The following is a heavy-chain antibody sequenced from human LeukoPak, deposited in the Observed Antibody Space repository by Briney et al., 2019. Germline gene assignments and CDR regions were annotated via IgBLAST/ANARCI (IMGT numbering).Heavy chain of an antibody. Sequence: GGSLRLSCAASGFTFSNAWMSWVRQAPGKGLEWVSSISSSSSYIYYADSVKGRFTISRDNAKNSLYLQMNSLRAEDTAVYYCAELGITMIGGVWGKGTTVTISS. CDR3: AELGITMIGGV. V-gene: IGHV3-21*01. CDR2: ISSSSSYI. J-gene: IGHJ6*04. D-gene: IGHD3-10*02. CDR1: GFTFSNAW.